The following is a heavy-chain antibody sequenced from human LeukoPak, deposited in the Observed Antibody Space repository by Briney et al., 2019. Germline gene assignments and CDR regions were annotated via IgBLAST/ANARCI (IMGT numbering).Heavy chain of an antibody. CDR2: ISWNSGSI. CDR1: GFTFDDYA. V-gene: IGHV3-9*01. D-gene: IGHD3-10*01. CDR3: AEDIGYYYGSGSYYKD. Sequence: GGSLRLSCAASGFTFDDYAMHWVRQAPGKGLEWVSGISWNSGSIGYADSVKGRFTISRDNAKNSLYLQMNSLRAEDTALYYCAEDIGYYYGSGSYYKDWGQGTLVTVSS. J-gene: IGHJ4*02.